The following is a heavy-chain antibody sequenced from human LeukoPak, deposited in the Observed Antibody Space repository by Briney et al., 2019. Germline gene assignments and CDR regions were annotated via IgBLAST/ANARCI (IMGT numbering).Heavy chain of an antibody. Sequence: SGGSLRLSCAASGFTFSSYAMSWVRQAPGKGLEWVSAISGSGGSTYYADSVKGRFTISRDNSKNTLYLQMNSLRAEDTAVYYCAKVPRGTIFGAYFDYWGQGTLVTVSS. J-gene: IGHJ4*02. D-gene: IGHD3-3*01. CDR2: ISGSGGST. V-gene: IGHV3-23*01. CDR1: GFTFSSYA. CDR3: AKVPRGTIFGAYFDY.